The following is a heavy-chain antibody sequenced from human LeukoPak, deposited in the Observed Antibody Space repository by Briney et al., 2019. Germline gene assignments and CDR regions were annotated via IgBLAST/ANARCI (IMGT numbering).Heavy chain of an antibody. V-gene: IGHV1-2*02. CDR2: INPNSGGT. J-gene: IGHJ3*02. Sequence: ASVKVSCKASGYTFTGYYMHWVRQAPGQGLEWMGWINPNSGGTNYAQKFQGRVTMTRDTSISTAYMELSRLRSDDTAVYYCAXXXXXXDILTGLGHDAFDIWGQGTMVTVSS. D-gene: IGHD3-9*01. CDR1: GYTFTGYY. CDR3: AXXXXXXDILTGLGHDAFDI.